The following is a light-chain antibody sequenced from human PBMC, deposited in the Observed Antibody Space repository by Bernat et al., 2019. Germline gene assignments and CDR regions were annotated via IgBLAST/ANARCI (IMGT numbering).Light chain of an antibody. CDR2: DVR. CDR1: SSDVGGYNY. Sequence: QSALTQPASVSGSPAQSITISCTGTSSDVGGYNYVSWYQQHPGRAPKLMIYDVRDRPSGISNRFSGSKSGNTASLTISGLLAEDEADYYCSAYTSSGTLVFGGGTRLTVL. J-gene: IGLJ3*02. V-gene: IGLV2-14*03. CDR3: SAYTSSGTLV.